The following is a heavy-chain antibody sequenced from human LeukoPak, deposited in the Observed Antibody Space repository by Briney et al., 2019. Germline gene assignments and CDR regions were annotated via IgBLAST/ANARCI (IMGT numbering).Heavy chain of an antibody. CDR3: ARAPMWGTYNYYYYMDV. D-gene: IGHD1-14*01. CDR1: GYTFTGCY. Sequence: ASVKVSCKASGYTFTGCYMHWVRQAPGQGLEWMGWMNPNSGNTGYAQKFQGRVTITRNTSISTAYMELSSLRSEDTAVYYCARAPMWGTYNYYYYMDVWGKGTTVTVSS. V-gene: IGHV1-8*03. CDR2: MNPNSGNT. J-gene: IGHJ6*03.